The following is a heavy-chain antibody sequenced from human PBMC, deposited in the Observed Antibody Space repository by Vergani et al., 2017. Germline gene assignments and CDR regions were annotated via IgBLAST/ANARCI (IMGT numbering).Heavy chain of an antibody. Sequence: QEQLVQSGSELKKPGAPVKVSCKASGYTLTELSMHWVRQAPGKGLEWMGGFDPEDGETIYAQKFQGRVTMTEDTSTDTAYMELSSLRSEDTAVYYCATPRLRFSYYYYYGMDVWGQGTTVTVSS. CDR1: GYTLTELS. D-gene: IGHD5-12*01. J-gene: IGHJ6*02. V-gene: IGHV1-24*01. CDR3: ATPRLRFSYYYYYGMDV. CDR2: FDPEDGET.